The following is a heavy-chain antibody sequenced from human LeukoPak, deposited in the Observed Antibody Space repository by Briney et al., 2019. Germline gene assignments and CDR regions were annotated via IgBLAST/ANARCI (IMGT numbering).Heavy chain of an antibody. J-gene: IGHJ4*02. CDR3: AREGYASNWYPD. CDR1: GGSISSSY. V-gene: IGHV4-59*01. Sequence: PSETLSLTCTVSGGSISSSYWAWIRQPPGKGLEWIGYIYYSGTTNYNPSLKSRVTIPVDTSKNQFSLKLRSVTAADTAMYYCAREGYASNWYPDWGQGTLVTVSS. CDR2: IYYSGTT. D-gene: IGHD6-13*01.